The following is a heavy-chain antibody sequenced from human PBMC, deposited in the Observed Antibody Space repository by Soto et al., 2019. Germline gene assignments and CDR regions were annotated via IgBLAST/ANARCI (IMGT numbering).Heavy chain of an antibody. CDR1: GYSFTSYW. J-gene: IGHJ4*02. D-gene: IGHD4-17*01. CDR2: IDPSDSYT. CDR3: ARRAVTTAPYYFDY. V-gene: IGHV5-10-1*01. Sequence: GESLKISCNGSGYSFTSYWISWVRQMPGKGLEWMGRIDPSDSYTNYSPSFQGHVTISADKSISTAYLQWSSLKASDTAMYYCARRAVTTAPYYFDYWGQGTLVTVSS.